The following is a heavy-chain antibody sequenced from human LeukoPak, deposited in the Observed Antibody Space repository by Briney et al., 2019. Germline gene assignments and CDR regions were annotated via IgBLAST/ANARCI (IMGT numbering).Heavy chain of an antibody. Sequence: KPSETLSLTCAVYGGSFSGYYWSWIRQPPGKGLEWIGEINHSGSTNYNPSLKSRVTISVDTSKNQFSLKLSSVTAADTAVYYCARGLAAAGSDLTYYFDYWGQGTLVTVSS. D-gene: IGHD6-13*01. V-gene: IGHV4-34*01. J-gene: IGHJ4*02. CDR2: INHSGST. CDR1: GGSFSGYY. CDR3: ARGLAAAGSDLTYYFDY.